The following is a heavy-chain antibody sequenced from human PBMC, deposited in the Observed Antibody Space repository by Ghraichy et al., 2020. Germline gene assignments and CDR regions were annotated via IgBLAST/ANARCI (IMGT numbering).Heavy chain of an antibody. J-gene: IGHJ4*02. CDR3: AKDRVAGIFDY. Sequence: GGSLRLSCAASGFTFSSYGTHWVRQAPGKGLEWVAVISYDGSNKYYADSVKGRFTISRDNSKNTLYLQMNSLRAEDTAVYYCAKDRVAGIFDYWGQGTLVTVSS. V-gene: IGHV3-30*18. D-gene: IGHD6-19*01. CDR2: ISYDGSNK. CDR1: GFTFSSYG.